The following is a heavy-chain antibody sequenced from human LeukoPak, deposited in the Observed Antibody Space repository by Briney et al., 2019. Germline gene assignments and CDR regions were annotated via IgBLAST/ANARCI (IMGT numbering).Heavy chain of an antibody. J-gene: IGHJ4*02. Sequence: GGSLRLSCTASGFTFSSYNMNWVRQAPGKGLEWVSYISSSSSTIYYADSVKGRFTISRDNAKNSLYVQMNSLREEDTAVYYCAREHSSSSGSVSDFWGQGTLVTVSS. D-gene: IGHD6-6*01. CDR2: ISSSSSTI. CDR1: GFTFSSYN. CDR3: AREHSSSSGSVSDF. V-gene: IGHV3-48*02.